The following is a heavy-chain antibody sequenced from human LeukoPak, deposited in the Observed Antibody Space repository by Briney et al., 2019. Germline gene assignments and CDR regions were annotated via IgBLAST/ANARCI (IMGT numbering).Heavy chain of an antibody. V-gene: IGHV1-18*04. CDR3: ARGYCCSTSCSSADFDY. Sequence: ASVKVSCKASGYTFTSYGISWVRQAPGQGLEWMGWISAYNGNTNYAQKLQGRVTMTTDTSTSTAYMELRSLRSDDTAVYYCARGYCCSTSCSSADFDYWGQGTLVTVSS. CDR2: ISAYNGNT. J-gene: IGHJ4*02. CDR1: GYTFTSYG. D-gene: IGHD2-2*01.